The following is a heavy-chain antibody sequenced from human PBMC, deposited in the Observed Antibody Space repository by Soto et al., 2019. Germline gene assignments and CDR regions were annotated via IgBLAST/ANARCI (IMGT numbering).Heavy chain of an antibody. CDR2: IIPILGIA. CDR3: AIPDYGDYGGFDP. J-gene: IGHJ5*02. Sequence: QVQLVQSGAEVKKPGSSVKVSCKASGGTFSSYTISWVRQAPGQGLEWMGRIIPILGIANYAQKFQGRVTITADKSTSTVYMELSSLRSEDTAVYYCAIPDYGDYGGFDPWGQGTLVTVSS. CDR1: GGTFSSYT. V-gene: IGHV1-69*02. D-gene: IGHD4-17*01.